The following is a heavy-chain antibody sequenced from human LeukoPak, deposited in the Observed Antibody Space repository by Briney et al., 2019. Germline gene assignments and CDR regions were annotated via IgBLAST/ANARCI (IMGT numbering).Heavy chain of an antibody. CDR2: IYYSGST. Sequence: SETLSLTCTVSGGSISSYYWSWIRQPPGKGLEWIGYIYYSGSTNYNPPLKSRVTISVDTSKNQFSLKLSSVTAADTAVYYCARSIVVVPAAKATFDYWGQGTLVTVSS. D-gene: IGHD2-2*01. CDR3: ARSIVVVPAAKATFDY. J-gene: IGHJ4*02. V-gene: IGHV4-59*01. CDR1: GGSISSYY.